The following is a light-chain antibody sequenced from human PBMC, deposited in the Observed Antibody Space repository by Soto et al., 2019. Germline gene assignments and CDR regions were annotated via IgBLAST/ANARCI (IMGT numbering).Light chain of an antibody. Sequence: DIQMTQSPSTLSASVGDRVTITCRASQSISSWLAWYQQRPGKAPKLLIYTASSLESGVPSRFSGSGSGTEFTRTVSSLQPADFATYYCQQYDLYPWTFGQGTKVEI. CDR2: TAS. CDR3: QQYDLYPWT. J-gene: IGKJ1*01. CDR1: QSISSW. V-gene: IGKV1-5*03.